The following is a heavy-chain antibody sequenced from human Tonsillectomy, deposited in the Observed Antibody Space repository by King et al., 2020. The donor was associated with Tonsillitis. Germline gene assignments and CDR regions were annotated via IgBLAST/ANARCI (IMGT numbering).Heavy chain of an antibody. J-gene: IGHJ4*02. CDR3: AGSGATFDY. D-gene: IGHD2-15*01. CDR2: IYYTGST. CDR1: GGSISTDGYF. Sequence: VQLQESGPGLVKPSQTLSPTCTVSGGSISTDGYFWSWIRQHPEKGLEWIAYIYYTGSTYYNPSLKSRVTISVDRSKNQFSLKVSSVTAADTAVYYCAGSGATFDYWGQGTLVTVSS. V-gene: IGHV4-31*03.